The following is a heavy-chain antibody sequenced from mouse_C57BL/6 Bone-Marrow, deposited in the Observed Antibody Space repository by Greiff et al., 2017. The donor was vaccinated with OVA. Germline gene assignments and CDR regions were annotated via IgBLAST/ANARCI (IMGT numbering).Heavy chain of an antibody. V-gene: IGHV1-82*01. J-gene: IGHJ2*01. Sequence: QVQLQQSGPELVKPGASVKISCKASGYAFSSSWMNWVKQRPGKGLEWIGRIYPGDGDTNYNGKFKGKATLTADKSSSTAYMQLSSLTSEDSAVYFGASRGLRRGGYYFDYWGQGTTLTVSS. D-gene: IGHD2-4*01. CDR2: IYPGDGDT. CDR1: GYAFSSSW. CDR3: ASRGLRRGGYYFDY.